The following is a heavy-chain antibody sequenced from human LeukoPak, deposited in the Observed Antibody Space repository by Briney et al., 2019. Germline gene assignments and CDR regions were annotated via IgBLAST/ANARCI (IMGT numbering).Heavy chain of an antibody. CDR1: XYY. V-gene: IGHV1-2*06. CDR2: INPNSGDT. J-gene: IGHJ4*02. Sequence: XYYXXXVRQAPGQGLXXMGRINPNSGDTNYAQKFQGRVTMTRDTSISTVYMDLSGLTSDDTAVYYCARAVDGDHFDYWGQGTVVTVSS. CDR3: ARAVDGDHFDY.